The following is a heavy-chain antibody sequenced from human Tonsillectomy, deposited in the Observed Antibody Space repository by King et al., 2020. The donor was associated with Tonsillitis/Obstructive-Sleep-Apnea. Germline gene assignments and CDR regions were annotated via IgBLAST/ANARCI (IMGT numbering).Heavy chain of an antibody. CDR3: AKGTYYYDSSGYYYDYYYMDV. CDR1: GFTFSSYA. D-gene: IGHD3-22*01. CDR2: ISGSGGST. J-gene: IGHJ6*03. V-gene: IGHV3-23*04. Sequence: VQLVQSGGGLVQPGGSLRLSCAASGFTFSSYAMSWVRQAPGKGLEWVSAISGSGGSTYYADSVKGRFTISRDNSKNTLYLQMNSLRAEDTAVYYCAKGTYYYDSSGYYYDYYYMDVWGKGTTVTVSS.